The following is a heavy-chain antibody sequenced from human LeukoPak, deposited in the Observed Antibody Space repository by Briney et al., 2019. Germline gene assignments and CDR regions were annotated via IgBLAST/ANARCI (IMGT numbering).Heavy chain of an antibody. CDR1: GYSISSGYY. D-gene: IGHD6-6*01. CDR3: ARDSPPMYSSSSNYFDY. CDR2: IYTSGST. Sequence: KPSETLSLTCTVSGYSISSGYYWSWIRQPAGKGLEWIGRIYTSGSTNYNPSLKSRVTMSVDTSKNQFSLKLSSVTAADTAVYYCARDSPPMYSSSSNYFDYWGQGTLVTVSS. J-gene: IGHJ4*02. V-gene: IGHV4-4*07.